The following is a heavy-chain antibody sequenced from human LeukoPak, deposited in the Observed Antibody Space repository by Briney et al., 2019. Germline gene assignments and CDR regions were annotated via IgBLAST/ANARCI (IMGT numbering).Heavy chain of an antibody. Sequence: SVKVSCKASGYTFTSYDINWVRQATGQGLEWMGWMNPNSGNTGYAQKFQGRVTMTRNTSISIAYMELSSLRSEDTAVYYCARDVPTYYDILTGPYIPTSYGMDVWGQGTTVTVSS. CDR3: ARDVPTYYDILTGPYIPTSYGMDV. V-gene: IGHV1-8*01. CDR1: GYTFTSYD. D-gene: IGHD3-9*01. J-gene: IGHJ6*02. CDR2: MNPNSGNT.